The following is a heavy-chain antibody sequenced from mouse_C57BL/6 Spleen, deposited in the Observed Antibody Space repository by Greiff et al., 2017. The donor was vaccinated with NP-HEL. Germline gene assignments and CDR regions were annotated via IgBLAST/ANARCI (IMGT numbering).Heavy chain of an antibody. Sequence: QVQLKQSGAELARPGASVKLSCKASGYTFTSYGISWVKQRTGQGLEWIGEIYPRSGNTYYNEKFKGKATLTADKSSSTAYMELRSLTSEDSAVYFCARDYYGSSPYYAMDDWGQGTSVTVSS. D-gene: IGHD1-1*01. CDR1: GYTFTSYG. CDR2: IYPRSGNT. V-gene: IGHV1-81*01. J-gene: IGHJ4*01. CDR3: ARDYYGSSPYYAMDD.